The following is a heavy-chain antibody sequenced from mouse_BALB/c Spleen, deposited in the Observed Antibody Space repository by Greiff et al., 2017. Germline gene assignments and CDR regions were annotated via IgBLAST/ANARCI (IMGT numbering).Heavy chain of an antibody. J-gene: IGHJ3*01. CDR1: GFTFSDYY. CDR2: ISDGGSYT. V-gene: IGHV5-4*02. Sequence: EVQLVESGGGLVKPGGSLKLSCAASGFTFSDYYMYWVRQTPEKRLEWVATISDGGSYTYYPDSVKGRFTISRDNAKNNLYLQMSSLKSEDTAMYYCARAGEITTVEFAYWGQGTLVTVSA. CDR3: ARAGEITTVEFAY. D-gene: IGHD1-1*01.